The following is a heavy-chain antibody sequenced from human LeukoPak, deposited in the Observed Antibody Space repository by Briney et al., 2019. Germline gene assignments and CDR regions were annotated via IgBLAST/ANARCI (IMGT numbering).Heavy chain of an antibody. CDR2: INHSGST. J-gene: IGHJ4*02. Sequence: PSETLSLTCAVYGGSFSGYYWSWIRQPLGKGLEWIGEINHSGSTNYNPSLKSRVTISVDTSKNQFSLKLSSVTAADTAVYYCARGSGGAARPFDYWGQGTLVTVSS. CDR1: GGSFSGYY. V-gene: IGHV4-34*01. D-gene: IGHD6-6*01. CDR3: ARGSGGAARPFDY.